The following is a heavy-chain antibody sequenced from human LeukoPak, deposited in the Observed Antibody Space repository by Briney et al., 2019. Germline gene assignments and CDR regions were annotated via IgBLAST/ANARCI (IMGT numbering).Heavy chain of an antibody. D-gene: IGHD4-17*01. Sequence: GGSLRLSCVASGFTFTKSAMHWVRLAPGKGLEWVSYISSSSSTIYYADSVKGRFTISRDNAKNSLYLQMNSLRAEDTAVYYCAKDAEADGDYPDYWGQGTLVTVSS. CDR3: AKDAEADGDYPDY. CDR1: GFTFTKSA. V-gene: IGHV3-48*01. J-gene: IGHJ4*02. CDR2: ISSSSSTI.